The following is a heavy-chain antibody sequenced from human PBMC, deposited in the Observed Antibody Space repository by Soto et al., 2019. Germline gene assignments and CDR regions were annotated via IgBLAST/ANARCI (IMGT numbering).Heavy chain of an antibody. CDR3: AKLITMVRGVIMDAFDI. CDR1: GFTFSSYD. CDR2: ISYDGNNK. V-gene: IGHV3-30*18. Sequence: QVQLVESGGGVVQPGRSLRLSCAASGFTFSSYDIHWIRQAPGTGLVWVALISYDGNNKYYADSVKGRFTISRDNSKNTLYLQMNSLRAEDTPVYYCAKLITMVRGVIMDAFDIWGQGTMVTVSS. D-gene: IGHD3-10*01. J-gene: IGHJ3*02.